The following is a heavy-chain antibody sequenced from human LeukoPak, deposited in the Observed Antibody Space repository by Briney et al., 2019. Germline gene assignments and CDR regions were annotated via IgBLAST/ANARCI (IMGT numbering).Heavy chain of an antibody. CDR2: ISYDGSNK. Sequence: PGGSLRLSCAASGFTFSSYGMHWVRQAPGKGLEWVAVISYDGSNKYYADSVKGRFTISRDNSKNTPYLQMNSLRAEDAAVYYCAKDLQDYGDYYYGMDVWGQGTTVTVPS. CDR3: AKDLQDYGDYYYGMDV. V-gene: IGHV3-30*18. J-gene: IGHJ6*02. D-gene: IGHD4-17*01. CDR1: GFTFSSYG.